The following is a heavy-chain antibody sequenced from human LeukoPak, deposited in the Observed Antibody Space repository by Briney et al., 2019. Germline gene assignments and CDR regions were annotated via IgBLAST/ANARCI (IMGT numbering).Heavy chain of an antibody. Sequence: PSETLSLTCTVSGGSISSYYWSWIRQPPGKGLEWIGYIYYSGSTNYNPSLKSRVTISVDTSKNQFSLKLSSVTAADTAVYYCARVLAPYDSSGYYLMKRAFDICGQGTMVTVSS. CDR1: GGSISSYY. D-gene: IGHD3-22*01. J-gene: IGHJ3*02. V-gene: IGHV4-59*01. CDR2: IYYSGST. CDR3: ARVLAPYDSSGYYLMKRAFDI.